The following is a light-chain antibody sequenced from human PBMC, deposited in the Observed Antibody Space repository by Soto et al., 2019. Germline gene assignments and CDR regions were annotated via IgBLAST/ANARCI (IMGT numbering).Light chain of an antibody. CDR3: QQCDKSLPPVT. V-gene: IGKV3-15*01. Sequence: DILLTQSPAIVSVSPGERATLSCRASRSVSTNLAWYQHKHGQAPRLLIYGASTRVTDIPARFSGSGSGTDFNLTLNYLKSEDFGVYSCQQCDKSLPPVTFGGGTKVEI. CDR2: GAS. J-gene: IGKJ4*01. CDR1: RSVSTN.